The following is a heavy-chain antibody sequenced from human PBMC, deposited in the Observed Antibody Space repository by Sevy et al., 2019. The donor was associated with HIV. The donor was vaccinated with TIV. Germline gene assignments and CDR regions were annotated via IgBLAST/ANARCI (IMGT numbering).Heavy chain of an antibody. V-gene: IGHV3-30-3*01. J-gene: IGHJ4*02. D-gene: IGHD6-19*01. CDR3: TRDAGYSIAWSPSDY. Sequence: GESLKISCAASGLTFSSHAMHWVRQAPGKGLEWVAVISSAGSNKYYPDSVKGRFTISRDNPKNTLYLQMNSLRPEDRAVYYCTRDAGYSIAWSPSDYWGQGTLVTASS. CDR2: ISSAGSNK. CDR1: GLTFSSHA.